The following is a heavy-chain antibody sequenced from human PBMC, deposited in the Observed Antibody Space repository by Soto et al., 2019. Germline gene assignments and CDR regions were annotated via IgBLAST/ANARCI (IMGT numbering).Heavy chain of an antibody. CDR3: ARDFTDTAMDKYYYGMDV. CDR1: GFTFSSYW. D-gene: IGHD5-18*01. J-gene: IGHJ6*02. CDR2: INSDGSST. Sequence: GGSLRLSCAASGFTFSSYWMHWVRQAPGKGLVWVSRINSDGSSTSYADSVKGRFTISRDNAKNTLYLQMNSLRAEDTAVYYCARDFTDTAMDKYYYGMDVWGQGTTVTVSS. V-gene: IGHV3-74*01.